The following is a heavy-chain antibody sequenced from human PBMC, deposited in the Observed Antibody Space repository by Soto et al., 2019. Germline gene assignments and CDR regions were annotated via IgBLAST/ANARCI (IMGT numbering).Heavy chain of an antibody. CDR3: ARDQSNYAGHYYYYGMDV. CDR1: GFTFSSYS. J-gene: IGHJ6*02. D-gene: IGHD4-4*01. CDR2: ISSSSYI. Sequence: PGGSLRLSCAASGFTFSSYSMNWVRQAPGKGLEWVSSISSSSYIYYADSVKGRFTISRDNAKNSLYLQMNSLRAEDTAVYYCARDQSNYAGHYYYYGMDVWGQGTTVTVSS. V-gene: IGHV3-21*01.